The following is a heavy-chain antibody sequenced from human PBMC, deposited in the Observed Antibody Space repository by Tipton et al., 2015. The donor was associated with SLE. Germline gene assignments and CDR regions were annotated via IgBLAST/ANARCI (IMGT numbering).Heavy chain of an antibody. Sequence: TLSLTCTVSGGSIASSSYYWAWLRQPPGKGLEWVGSIFYTGKPYYNPSLKSRVIISLDTSKNQFSLRLTSVTAADTAVYYCATTGEQMSTIYDTFDIWGRGTKVTVSS. D-gene: IGHD5-24*01. V-gene: IGHV4-39*07. CDR3: ATTGEQMSTIYDTFDI. CDR1: GGSIASSSYY. CDR2: IFYTGKP. J-gene: IGHJ3*02.